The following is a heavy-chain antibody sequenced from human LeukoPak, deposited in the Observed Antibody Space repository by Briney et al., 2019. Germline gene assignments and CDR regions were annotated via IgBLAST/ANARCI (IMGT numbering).Heavy chain of an antibody. J-gene: IGHJ4*02. CDR3: ARDRHDYTHYFDY. V-gene: IGHV3-7*01. CDR2: IRQDGSEK. CDR1: GFTFNTYW. D-gene: IGHD4-11*01. Sequence: GGSLRLSCAASGFTFNTYWMTWVRQAPGKGLEWVANIRQDGSEKYYVDSVKGRFTISRDNTRNSLYLQMNSLRAEDTAVYYCARDRHDYTHYFDYWGQGTLVTVSS.